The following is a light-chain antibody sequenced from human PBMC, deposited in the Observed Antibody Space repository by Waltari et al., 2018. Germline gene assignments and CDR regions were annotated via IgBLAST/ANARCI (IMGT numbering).Light chain of an antibody. Sequence: EIVLTQSPATLSLSPGEGATLSCRASQRVSSQLVWYHQKRGKAPRLLIYDASNRDTGIPARFSGSGSGTDFTLTISSLEPEDFAVYYCQQCNNLPPTFGQGTKVEIK. V-gene: IGKV3-11*01. J-gene: IGKJ1*01. CDR2: DAS. CDR1: QRVSSQ. CDR3: QQCNNLPPT.